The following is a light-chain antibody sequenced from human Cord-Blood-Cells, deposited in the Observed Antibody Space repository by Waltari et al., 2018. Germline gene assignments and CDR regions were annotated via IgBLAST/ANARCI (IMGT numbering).Light chain of an antibody. CDR1: ALPNQY. CDR2: KDS. CDR3: QSADSSGTYVV. Sequence: SYELTQPPSVSVSPEQTARITCSGDALPNQYAYWYQQKPGQAPVLVIYKDSERPSGIPERFSGSSSGTTVTLTISGVQAEDEADYYCQSADSSGTYVVFGGGTKLTVL. J-gene: IGLJ2*01. V-gene: IGLV3-25*02.